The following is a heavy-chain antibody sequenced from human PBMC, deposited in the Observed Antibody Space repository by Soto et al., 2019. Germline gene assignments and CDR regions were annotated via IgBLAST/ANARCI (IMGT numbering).Heavy chain of an antibody. CDR2: ISYDGSNK. CDR3: ASIVGATAP. CDR1: GFTFSSYA. J-gene: IGHJ5*02. V-gene: IGHV3-30-3*01. D-gene: IGHD1-26*01. Sequence: QVQLVESGGGVVQPGRSLRLSCAASGFTFSSYAMHWVRQAPGKGLEWVAVISYDGSNKYYADSVKGRFTISRDNSKNTLYLQMNSLRAEDTAVYYCASIVGATAPWGQGTLVTVSS.